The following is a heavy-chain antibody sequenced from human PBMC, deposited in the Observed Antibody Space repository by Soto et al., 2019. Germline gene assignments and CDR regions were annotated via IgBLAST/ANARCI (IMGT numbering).Heavy chain of an antibody. Sequence: VGSLRLSCAAPGFTFSSYAMTWVRQAPGKGLEWVSTISGSGDNTYYAESVKGRFTISRDNSKNTLYLQMNSLRAEDTAVYYCAKDRYCSGPSCSSLDYWGQGTLVTVSS. D-gene: IGHD2-2*01. CDR2: ISGSGDNT. CDR3: AKDRYCSGPSCSSLDY. J-gene: IGHJ4*02. V-gene: IGHV3-23*01. CDR1: GFTFSSYA.